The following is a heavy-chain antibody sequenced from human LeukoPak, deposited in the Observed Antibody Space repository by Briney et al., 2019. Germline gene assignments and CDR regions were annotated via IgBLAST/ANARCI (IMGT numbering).Heavy chain of an antibody. CDR2: ISYDGSNK. V-gene: IGHV3-30*18. J-gene: IGHJ4*02. D-gene: IGHD3-22*01. Sequence: PGGSLRLSCAASGFTFSSYGMHWVRQAPGKGLEWVAVISYDGSNKYYADSVKGRFTISRDNSKNTLYLQMNSLRAEDTAVYYCAKDLYCYDSSGYFVWGQGTLVTVSS. CDR1: GFTFSSYG. CDR3: AKDLYCYDSSGYFV.